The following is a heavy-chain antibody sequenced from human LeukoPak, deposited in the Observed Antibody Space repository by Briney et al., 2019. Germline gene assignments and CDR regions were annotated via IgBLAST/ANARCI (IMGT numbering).Heavy chain of an antibody. CDR2: ISGSGGST. Sequence: GGSLRLSCVDSGFSVSSNYLSWVRQAPGKGLEWVSTISGSGGSTNYADSVKGRFTFSRDNSENTLYLQMNSLRAEDTAVYYCAKDLPDYGDYVEGYWGQGTLVTVSS. V-gene: IGHV3-23*01. CDR3: AKDLPDYGDYVEGY. J-gene: IGHJ4*02. CDR1: GFSVSSNY. D-gene: IGHD4-17*01.